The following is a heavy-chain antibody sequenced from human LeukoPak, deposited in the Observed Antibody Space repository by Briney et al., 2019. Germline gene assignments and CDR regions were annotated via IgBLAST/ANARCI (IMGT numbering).Heavy chain of an antibody. CDR1: GYTFTSYG. CDR3: ARDTLDGSGSYLSDY. D-gene: IGHD3-10*01. V-gene: IGHV1-18*01. CDR2: ISAYNGNT. Sequence: GASVKVSCKASGYTFTSYGISWVRQAPGQGLEWMGWISAYNGNTNYAQKLQGRVTMTTDTSTSTAYMELRSLRSDDTAVYYCARDTLDGSGSYLSDYWGQGTLVTVSS. J-gene: IGHJ4*02.